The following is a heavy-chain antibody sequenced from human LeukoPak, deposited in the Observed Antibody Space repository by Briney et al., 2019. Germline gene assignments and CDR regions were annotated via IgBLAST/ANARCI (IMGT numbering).Heavy chain of an antibody. V-gene: IGHV1-2*02. CDR2: IIPNSGGT. CDR1: GFASTNYY. Sequence: ASVKVSCKASGFASTNYYIHWMRRAPGQGLEWMGWIIPNSGGTNYAQNFQGRVTMTTDTSLTTAYMELNSLTSDDTAVYYCAKNGYCDTPSCYAWFDPWGQGTLVTVSS. J-gene: IGHJ5*02. CDR3: AKNGYCDTPSCYAWFDP. D-gene: IGHD2-2*03.